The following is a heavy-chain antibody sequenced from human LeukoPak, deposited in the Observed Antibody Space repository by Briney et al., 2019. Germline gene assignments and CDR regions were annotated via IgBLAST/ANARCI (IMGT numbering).Heavy chain of an antibody. D-gene: IGHD3-3*01. CDR1: GGSFSGYY. J-gene: IGHJ6*03. CDR2: INHSGST. CDR3: ATRFYDFQYYYYYMDV. Sequence: SETLSLTCAVYGGSFSGYYWSWIRQPPGKGLEWIGRINHSGSTNYNPSLRSRVTIAVDTSKNQFSLKVNSVTAADTAVYYCATRFYDFQYYYYYMDVWGKGTTVTISS. V-gene: IGHV4-34*01.